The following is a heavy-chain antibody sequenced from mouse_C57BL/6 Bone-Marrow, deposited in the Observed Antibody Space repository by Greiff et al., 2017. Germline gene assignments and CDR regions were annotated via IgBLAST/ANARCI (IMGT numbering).Heavy chain of an antibody. CDR2: IYPGSGST. D-gene: IGHD2-3*01. J-gene: IGHJ2*01. Sequence: VQLQQPGAELVKPGASVKMSCKASGYTFTSYWITWVKQRPGQGLEWIGDIYPGSGSTNYNEKFMSKATLTVDTSSSTAYMQLSSLTSEDSAVYYCARRGWLLRDFDYWGQGTTLTVSS. CDR3: ARRGWLLRDFDY. V-gene: IGHV1-55*01. CDR1: GYTFTSYW.